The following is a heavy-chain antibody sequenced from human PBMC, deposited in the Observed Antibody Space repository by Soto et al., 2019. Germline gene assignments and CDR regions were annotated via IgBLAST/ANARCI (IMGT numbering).Heavy chain of an antibody. CDR3: ARIMTLGYCSGGSCSPTDAFDI. J-gene: IGHJ3*02. Sequence: GGSLSLSCAASGFTVSSNYMSWVRQATGKGLEWVSVIYSGGSTYYADSVKGRFTISRDNSKNTLYLQMNSLRAEDTAVYYCARIMTLGYCSGGSCSPTDAFDIWGQGTMVTVSS. D-gene: IGHD2-15*01. V-gene: IGHV3-66*01. CDR1: GFTVSSNY. CDR2: IYSGGST.